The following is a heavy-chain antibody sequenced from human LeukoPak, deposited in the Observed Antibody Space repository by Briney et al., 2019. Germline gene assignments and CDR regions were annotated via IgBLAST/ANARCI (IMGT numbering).Heavy chain of an antibody. J-gene: IGHJ3*02. D-gene: IGHD2-2*01. Sequence: GSLRLSCAASGFTFTSYSMNWVRQPPGKGLKWIGEFYHSWSTNYNPSLKSRVTISVDKSKNQFSLKLSSVTPADTAVYYCATNLPAAIWGSGVLSGSAEAFDIWGQGTMVTVSS. CDR2: FYHSWST. CDR1: GFTFTSYSM. CDR3: ATNLPAAIWGSGVLSGSAEAFDI. V-gene: IGHV4-4*02.